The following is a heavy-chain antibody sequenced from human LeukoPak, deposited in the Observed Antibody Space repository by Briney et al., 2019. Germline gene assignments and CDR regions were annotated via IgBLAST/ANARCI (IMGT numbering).Heavy chain of an antibody. J-gene: IGHJ4*02. CDR1: GYTFTSYY. Sequence: ASVKVSCKASGYTFTSYYMHWVRQAPGQGLEWMGIINPSGGSTRYAQKFQGRVTMTRDTSTSTVYMELSSLRSEDTAVYSCARSGSKDRAAAGYFDYWGQGTLVTVSS. CDR3: ARSGSKDRAAAGYFDY. CDR2: INPSGGST. D-gene: IGHD6-13*01. V-gene: IGHV1-46*01.